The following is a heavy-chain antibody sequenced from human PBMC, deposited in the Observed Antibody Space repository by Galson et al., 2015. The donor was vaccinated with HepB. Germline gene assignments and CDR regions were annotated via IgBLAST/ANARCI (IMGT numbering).Heavy chain of an antibody. Sequence: PALVKPTQTLTLTCTFSGFSLSTSGVGVGWIRQPPGKALEWLALIYWNDDKRYSSSLKSRLTITKDTSKNQVVLTMTNMDPVDTATYYCARTRLPYYDFWSGYYFMYYGMDVWGQGTTVTVSS. CDR2: IYWNDDK. J-gene: IGHJ6*02. CDR1: GFSLSTSGVG. V-gene: IGHV2-5*01. D-gene: IGHD3-3*01. CDR3: ARTRLPYYDFWSGYYFMYYGMDV.